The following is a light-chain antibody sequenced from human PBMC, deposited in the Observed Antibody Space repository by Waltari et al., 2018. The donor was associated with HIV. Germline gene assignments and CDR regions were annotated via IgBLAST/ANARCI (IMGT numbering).Light chain of an antibody. J-gene: IGLJ1*01. CDR2: DVS. Sequence: QSTLTQPASVSGSPGQSVTISCTGISSDIDVYKYFSWYQQHPGKAPKLLIYDVSNWPPGVSHRFSGSKSTNTASRTISGLQAEDEADYDCSSYTTTTTLYVFGTGTKFTV. V-gene: IGLV2-14*03. CDR1: SSDIDVYKY. CDR3: SSYTTTTTLYV.